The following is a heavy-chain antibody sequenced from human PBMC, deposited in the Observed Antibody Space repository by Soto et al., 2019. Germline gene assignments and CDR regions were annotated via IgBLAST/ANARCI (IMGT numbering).Heavy chain of an antibody. CDR1: AGSFTINNW. D-gene: IGHD1-7*01. J-gene: IGHJ4*02. V-gene: IGHV4-4*02. Sequence: LXLACAFSAGSFTINNWWTWVRQPPGQGLEWIGEIYRTGSTNYNPSLKSRVTISLDKSENQFSLKVTSLTAADTAVYYCASRDPGTSVDYWGQGTLVTVSS. CDR3: ASRDPGTSVDY. CDR2: IYRTGST.